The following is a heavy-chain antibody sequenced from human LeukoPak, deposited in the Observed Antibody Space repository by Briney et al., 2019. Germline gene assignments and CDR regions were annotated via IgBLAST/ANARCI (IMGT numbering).Heavy chain of an antibody. V-gene: IGHV1-2*02. CDR2: INPNSGGT. D-gene: IGHD2-2*01. CDR1: GYTFTGYY. Sequence: ASVKVSCKASGYTFTGYYMHWVRQAPGQGLEWMGWINPNSGGTNYAQKFQGRVTMTRDTSISTAYMELSRLRSDDTAVYYCARTGLVVPADAFDIWGQGTTVTVSS. J-gene: IGHJ3*02. CDR3: ARTGLVVPADAFDI.